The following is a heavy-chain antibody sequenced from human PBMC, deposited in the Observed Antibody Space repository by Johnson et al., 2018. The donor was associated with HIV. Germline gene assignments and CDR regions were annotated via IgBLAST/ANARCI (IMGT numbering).Heavy chain of an antibody. CDR2: IWFDGSNE. CDR1: GFNFSSYG. J-gene: IGHJ3*01. CDR3: ARENTFLEVASRGDSFDL. D-gene: IGHD1-1*01. Sequence: QEKLVESGGDMVQPGRSLRLSCAASGFNFSSYGMHWVRQAPGKGLEWVAVIWFDGSNEYYADSVKGRFTISRDNSKNTLYLQMNSLTADDTAVYYCARENTFLEVASRGDSFDLWGQGTMVIVSS. V-gene: IGHV3-33*01.